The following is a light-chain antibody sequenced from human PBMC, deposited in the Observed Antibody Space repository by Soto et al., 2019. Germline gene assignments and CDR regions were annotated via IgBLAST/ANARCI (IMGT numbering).Light chain of an antibody. CDR1: QDVGRW. CDR2: ATS. CDR3: QKARSFPVT. Sequence: DIQMTQSPSSLSASVGETVSITCRSSQDVGRWLSWYQQKPGKAAKILIFATSTLQSGVPSRFSGSGSGTDFTLTITSLQSEDFATYYCQKARSFPVTFGQGTRLEI. V-gene: IGKV1D-12*01. J-gene: IGKJ5*01.